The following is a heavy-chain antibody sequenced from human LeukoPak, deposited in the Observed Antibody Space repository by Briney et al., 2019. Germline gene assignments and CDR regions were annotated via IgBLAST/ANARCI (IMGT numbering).Heavy chain of an antibody. Sequence: GGSLRLSCAASGFTFSSYAMHWVRQAPGKGLEWVAVISYDGSNKYYADSVKGRFTISRDNSKNTLYLQMNSLRAEDTAVYYCASSWGQQLVNWFDPWGQGTLVTVSS. D-gene: IGHD6-13*01. CDR2: ISYDGSNK. CDR1: GFTFSSYA. J-gene: IGHJ5*02. CDR3: ASSWGQQLVNWFDP. V-gene: IGHV3-30-3*01.